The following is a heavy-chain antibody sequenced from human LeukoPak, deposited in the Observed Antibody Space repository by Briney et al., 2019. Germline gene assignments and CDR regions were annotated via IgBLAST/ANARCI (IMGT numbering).Heavy chain of an antibody. CDR2: FDPEDGET. D-gene: IGHD5-12*01. CDR3: ARAKEIVATYYYYGMDV. V-gene: IGHV1-24*01. CDR1: GYTLTELS. Sequence: ASVKVSCKVSGYTLTELSMHWVRPAPGRGLEWMGGFDPEDGETIYAQKFQGRVTMTEDTSTDTAYMELSSLRSEDTAVYYCARAKEIVATYYYYGMDVWGQGTTVTVSS. J-gene: IGHJ6*02.